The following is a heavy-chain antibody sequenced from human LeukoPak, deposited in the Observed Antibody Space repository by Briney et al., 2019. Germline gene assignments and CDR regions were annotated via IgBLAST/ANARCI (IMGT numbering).Heavy chain of an antibody. D-gene: IGHD1-7*01. CDR1: GGTFSSYA. Sequence: SVKVSCKASGGTFSSYAISWVRQAPGQGLEWMGGIIPIFGTANYAQKFQGRVTITADESTNTAYMELSSLRSEDTAVYYCARAGTIADWFDPWGQGTLVTVSS. V-gene: IGHV1-69*13. CDR3: ARAGTIADWFDP. J-gene: IGHJ5*02. CDR2: IIPIFGTA.